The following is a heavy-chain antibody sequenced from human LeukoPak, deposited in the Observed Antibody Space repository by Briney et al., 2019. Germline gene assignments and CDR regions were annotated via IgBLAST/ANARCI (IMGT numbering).Heavy chain of an antibody. CDR2: ISGSGGST. CDR1: GFTFSSYA. V-gene: IGHV3-23*01. J-gene: IGHJ6*02. Sequence: GGSLRLSCAASGFTFSSYAMSWVRQAPGKGLEWVSAISGSGGSTYYADSVKGRFTISRDNSKNTLYPQMNSLRAEDTAVYYCAKKQLGVVVAANTTSYYYYYGMDVWGQGTTVTVSS. D-gene: IGHD2-15*01. CDR3: AKKQLGVVVAANTTSYYYYYGMDV.